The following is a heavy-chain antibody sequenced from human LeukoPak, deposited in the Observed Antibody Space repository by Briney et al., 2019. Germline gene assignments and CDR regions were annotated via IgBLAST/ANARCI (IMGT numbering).Heavy chain of an antibody. D-gene: IGHD2-8*01. Sequence: GASVKVSCKASGYTFASYSMHWVRQAPGQSLEWMGWINAGNGYTEYSQKFQDRVTITRDTSASTVYMDLSSLRSEDTAVYYCARVSKVMVWDYFDYWGQGTLVTVSS. CDR3: ARVSKVMVWDYFDY. J-gene: IGHJ4*02. CDR2: INAGNGYT. V-gene: IGHV1-3*01. CDR1: GYTFASYS.